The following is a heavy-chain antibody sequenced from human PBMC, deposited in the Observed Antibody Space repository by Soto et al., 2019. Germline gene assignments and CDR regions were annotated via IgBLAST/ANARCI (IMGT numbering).Heavy chain of an antibody. D-gene: IGHD2-2*01. J-gene: IGHJ6*02. V-gene: IGHV3-23*01. CDR1: GFTFANYG. Sequence: PGGSLRLSCAASGFTFANYGMNWVRQASGKGPEWVSGISSASGRSYYAASVKGRFTIARDNSGNKLYLQMNSLRAEDSAVYYCTKVRYCSSGTCYLSGLDVWGQGTTVTVSS. CDR3: TKVRYCSSGTCYLSGLDV. CDR2: ISSASGRS.